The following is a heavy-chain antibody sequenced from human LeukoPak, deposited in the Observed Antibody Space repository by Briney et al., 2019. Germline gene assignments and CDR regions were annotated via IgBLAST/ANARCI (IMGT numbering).Heavy chain of an antibody. J-gene: IGHJ4*02. V-gene: IGHV4-59*08. D-gene: IGHD4-17*01. Sequence: SGTLSLTCTVSGGSLSSYYWSWVRQPPGKGLEWIGYIYPSGSTNYNPSLKSRVTISVDTSRTQFSLKLSSVPAADTAVYYCARRNYGDYDHYFDYWGQGTLVTVSS. CDR2: IYPSGST. CDR1: GGSLSSYY. CDR3: ARRNYGDYDHYFDY.